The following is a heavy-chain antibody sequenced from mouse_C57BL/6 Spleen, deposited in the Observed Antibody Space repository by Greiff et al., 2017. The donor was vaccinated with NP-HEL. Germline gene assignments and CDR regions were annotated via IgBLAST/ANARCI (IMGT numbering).Heavy chain of an antibody. Sequence: QVQLQQSGAELARPGASVKLSCKASGYTFTSYGISWVKQSTGQGLEWIGEIYPRSGNTYYNEKFKGKATLTADKSSSTAYMELRSLTSEDSAVYFCARDDYDDGAWFAYWGQGTLVTVSA. CDR1: GYTFTSYG. CDR2: IYPRSGNT. J-gene: IGHJ3*01. D-gene: IGHD2-4*01. CDR3: ARDDYDDGAWFAY. V-gene: IGHV1-81*01.